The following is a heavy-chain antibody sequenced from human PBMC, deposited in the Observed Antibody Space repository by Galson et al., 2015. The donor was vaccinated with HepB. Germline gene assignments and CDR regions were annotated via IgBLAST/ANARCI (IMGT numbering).Heavy chain of an antibody. CDR2: ISSSSTI. J-gene: IGHJ4*02. CDR1: GFTFSSYS. V-gene: IGHV3-48*01. Sequence: SLRLSCAASGFTFSSYSMNWVRQAPGKGLEWVSYISSSSTIYYADSVKGRFTISRDNSKNTLYLQMGSLRAEDMAVYYCAYSSGYYFDYWGQGTLVTVSS. D-gene: IGHD3-22*01. CDR3: AYSSGYYFDY.